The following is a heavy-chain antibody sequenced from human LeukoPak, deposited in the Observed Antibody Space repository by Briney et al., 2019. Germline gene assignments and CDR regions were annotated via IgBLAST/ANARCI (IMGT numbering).Heavy chain of an antibody. V-gene: IGHV3-53*01. Sequence: GGSLRLSCAASGFIVSANYMSWVRQAPGKGLEWVSVIYSGGSTYYADSVKGRFTISRDNSKNTLYLQMNSLRVEDTAVYYCARDLIKNGEAYAFDIWAKGQWSPSHQ. CDR3: ARDLIKNGEAYAFDI. J-gene: IGHJ3*02. CDR2: IYSGGST. D-gene: IGHD3-16*01. CDR1: GFIVSANY.